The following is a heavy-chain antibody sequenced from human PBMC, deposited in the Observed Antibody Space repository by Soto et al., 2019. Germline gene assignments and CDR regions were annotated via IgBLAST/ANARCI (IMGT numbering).Heavy chain of an antibody. J-gene: IGHJ4*02. CDR3: ASSDHLHC. CDR2: IYSAGST. Sequence: EVQLVESGGGLIQPGGSLRLSCAASGFTVSNNDMTWVRQAPGKGLEWVSVIYSAGSTSYADSVKGRFTISRDNSKNTLYHQMNSLRDEDAAMYYGASSDHLHCWGQGTLVTVSS. V-gene: IGHV3-53*01. D-gene: IGHD2-21*02. CDR1: GFTVSNND.